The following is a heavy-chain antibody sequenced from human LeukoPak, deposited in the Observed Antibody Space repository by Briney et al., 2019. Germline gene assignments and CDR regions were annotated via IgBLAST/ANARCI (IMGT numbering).Heavy chain of an antibody. V-gene: IGHV4-59*01. CDR3: ARGGGYASPIGY. Sequence: SETLSPTCTLSGGSISTYYWSWIRQPPGKGLEWMGYIYHSGSTNYNPSLKSRVTISVDTSKNQFSLKLSSVTAADTAVYYCARGGGYASPIGYWGQGALVTVSS. J-gene: IGHJ4*02. D-gene: IGHD5-12*01. CDR1: GGSISTYY. CDR2: IYHSGST.